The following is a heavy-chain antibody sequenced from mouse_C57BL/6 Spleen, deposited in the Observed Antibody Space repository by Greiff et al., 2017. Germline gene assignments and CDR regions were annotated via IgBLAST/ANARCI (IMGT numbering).Heavy chain of an antibody. J-gene: IGHJ2*01. CDR2: INPSSGYT. Sequence: QVQLKQSGAELAKPGASVKLSCKASGYTFTSYWMHWVKQRPGQGLEWIGYINPSSGYTKYNQKFKDKATLTADKSSSTAYMQLSSLTYEDSAVYYCARRGYDYGYYFDYWGQGTTLTVSS. D-gene: IGHD2-4*01. V-gene: IGHV1-7*01. CDR3: ARRGYDYGYYFDY. CDR1: GYTFTSYW.